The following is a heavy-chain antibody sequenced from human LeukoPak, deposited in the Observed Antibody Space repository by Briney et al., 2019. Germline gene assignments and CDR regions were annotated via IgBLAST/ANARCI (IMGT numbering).Heavy chain of an antibody. CDR2: IYYNVET. CDR1: GGSISNYY. J-gene: IGHJ5*02. D-gene: IGHD3-10*01. V-gene: IGHV4-4*07. CDR3: ARVGLLWFGESPFDP. Sequence: SETLSLTCTVSGGSISNYYWSWIRQPAGQGLEWVGRIYYNVETNYNPSLKSRVTMSVDTSKNQFSLKLSSVTAADTAVYYCARVGLLWFGESPFDPWGQGTLVTVSS.